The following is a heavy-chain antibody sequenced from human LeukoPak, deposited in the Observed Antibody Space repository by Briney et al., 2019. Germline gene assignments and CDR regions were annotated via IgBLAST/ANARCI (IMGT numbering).Heavy chain of an antibody. J-gene: IGHJ6*03. Sequence: GRSLRLSCEAAGFTFRSFAMSWVRQAAGNGLEWLSGISASGHYIYQADSVKGRFTISRDNSKNTLYIEINSLRVEDTAVYYCARDGSWGDYQFYFYMDVWGKGTTVTVSS. CDR1: GFTFRSFA. CDR3: ARDGSWGDYQFYFYMDV. CDR2: ISASGHYI. D-gene: IGHD2-2*01. V-gene: IGHV3-23*01.